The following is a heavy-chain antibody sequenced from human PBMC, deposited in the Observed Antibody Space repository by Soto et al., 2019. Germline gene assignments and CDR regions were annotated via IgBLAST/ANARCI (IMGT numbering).Heavy chain of an antibody. Sequence: QVQLVESGGGVVQPGRSLRLSCAASGFTFSSYAMHWVRQAPGKGLEWVAVISYDGSNKYYADSVKGRFTISRDNSKNTLYLQMNSLRAEDTAVYYCARETRDSSGYLSYGGQGTLVTVSS. V-gene: IGHV3-30-3*01. CDR1: GFTFSSYA. CDR2: ISYDGSNK. J-gene: IGHJ4*02. D-gene: IGHD3-22*01. CDR3: ARETRDSSGYLSY.